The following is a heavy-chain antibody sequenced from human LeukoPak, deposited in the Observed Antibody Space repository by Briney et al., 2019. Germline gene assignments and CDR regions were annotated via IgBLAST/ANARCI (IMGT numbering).Heavy chain of an antibody. CDR2: INPSGGST. J-gene: IGHJ3*02. CDR1: GYTFTSYY. CDR3: ARVYYDSSGYSSAFDI. V-gene: IGHV1-46*01. D-gene: IGHD3-22*01. Sequence: ASVKVSCKASGYTFTSYYMHWVRQAPGQGLEWMGIINPSGGSTSYAQKFQGRVTMTRDTSTSTVYMELSSLRSEDTAVYYCARVYYDSSGYSSAFDIWGQGTMVTVSS.